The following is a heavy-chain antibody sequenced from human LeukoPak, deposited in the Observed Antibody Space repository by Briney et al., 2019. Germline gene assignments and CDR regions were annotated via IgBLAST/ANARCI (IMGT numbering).Heavy chain of an antibody. CDR1: GYSISSGYY. J-gene: IGHJ4*02. Sequence: SETLSLTCSVTGYSISSGYYWGWIRQPPGKGLEWIGSIYHSGSTYYNPSLQSRVTISIDTSKNQFSLRLNSVTAADTAMYYCAKSGGYGLIDYWGQGTRVTVSS. V-gene: IGHV4-38-2*02. CDR2: IYHSGST. CDR3: AKSGGYGLIDY. D-gene: IGHD1-26*01.